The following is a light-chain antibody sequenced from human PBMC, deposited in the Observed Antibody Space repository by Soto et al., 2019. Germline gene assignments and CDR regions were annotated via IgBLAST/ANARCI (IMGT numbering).Light chain of an antibody. J-gene: IGLJ1*01. V-gene: IGLV2-14*01. Sequence: QSVLTQPASVTGSPGQSITISCNRTSSDVGGYSYVSWYQQHPVKAPKLMIYDVTNRPSGVSDRFSGSKSGNTASLTISGLQAEDEADYYCSSYTSSSTPYVFGTGTKVTVL. CDR3: SSYTSSSTPYV. CDR1: SSDVGGYSY. CDR2: DVT.